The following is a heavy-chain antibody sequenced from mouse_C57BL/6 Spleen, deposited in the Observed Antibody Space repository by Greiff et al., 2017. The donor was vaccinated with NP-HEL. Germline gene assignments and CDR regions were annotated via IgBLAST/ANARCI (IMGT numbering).Heavy chain of an antibody. CDR2: IDPANGNT. Sequence: EVQLQQSVAELVRPGASVKLSCTASGFNIKNTYMHWVKQRPEQGLEWIGRIDPANGNTKYAPKFQGKATITADTSSNTAYLQLSSRTSEDTATYYCASSYSKGAWFAYWGQGTLVTVSA. CDR1: GFNIKNTY. V-gene: IGHV14-3*01. D-gene: IGHD2-5*01. J-gene: IGHJ3*01. CDR3: ASSYSKGAWFAY.